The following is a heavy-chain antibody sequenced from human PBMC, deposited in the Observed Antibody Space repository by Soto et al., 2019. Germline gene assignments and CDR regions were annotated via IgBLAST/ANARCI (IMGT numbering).Heavy chain of an antibody. CDR1: GFTFSSYS. CDR2: ISSSSSYI. D-gene: IGHD2-15*01. CDR3: ARTAPCSGGSCYPREYFQH. Sequence: GGSLRLSCAASGFTFSSYSMNWVRQAPGKGLEWVSSISSSSSYIYYADSVKGRFTISRDNAKNSLYLAMDSLRAEDTAVDYCARTAPCSGGSCYPREYFQHWGQGTLVTVSS. J-gene: IGHJ1*01. V-gene: IGHV3-21*01.